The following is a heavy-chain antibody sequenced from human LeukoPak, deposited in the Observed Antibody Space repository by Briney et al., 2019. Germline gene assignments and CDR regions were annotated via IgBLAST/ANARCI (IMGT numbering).Heavy chain of an antibody. V-gene: IGHV3-23*01. J-gene: IGHJ4*02. Sequence: GGSLRLSCAASGFTFSSYAMSWVRQAPGQGLQWVSAISGSGGSTYYADSVKGRFTMSRDNAKNSLYLQMNSLRAEDMALYYCAKDLNDYGDSGVFDYWGQGTLVTVSS. CDR3: AKDLNDYGDSGVFDY. CDR1: GFTFSSYA. D-gene: IGHD4-17*01. CDR2: ISGSGGST.